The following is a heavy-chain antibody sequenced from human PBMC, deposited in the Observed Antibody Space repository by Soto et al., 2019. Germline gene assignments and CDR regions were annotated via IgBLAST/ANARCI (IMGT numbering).Heavy chain of an antibody. J-gene: IGHJ4*02. CDR1: GGSISSGGYY. V-gene: IGHV4-31*03. D-gene: IGHD6-13*01. Sequence: QVQLQESGPGLVKPSQTLSLTCTVSGGSISSGGYYWSWIRQHPGKGLEWTGYIYYSGSTYYNPSLKSRVTISVDTSKNQFSLKLSSVTAADTAVYYCARYSSSRTYFDYWGQGTLVTVSS. CDR2: IYYSGST. CDR3: ARYSSSRTYFDY.